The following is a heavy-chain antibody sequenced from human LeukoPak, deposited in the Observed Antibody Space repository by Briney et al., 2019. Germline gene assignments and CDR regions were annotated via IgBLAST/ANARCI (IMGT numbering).Heavy chain of an antibody. CDR3: AGDEGTSSNP. CDR2: LYSNGRT. J-gene: IGHJ5*02. CDR1: GASPSNYD. Sequence: SETLSLTCSVSGASPSNYDWSWMRQPAGKGLEWIGHLYSNGRTNYNPSLKSRVTMSLDTSKNQFSLKLTSVTAADTAVYYCAGDEGTSSNPWSPGTLVTVSS. D-gene: IGHD2-2*01. V-gene: IGHV4-4*07.